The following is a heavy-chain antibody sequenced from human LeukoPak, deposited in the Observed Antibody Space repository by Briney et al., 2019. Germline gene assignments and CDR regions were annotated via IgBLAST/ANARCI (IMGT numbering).Heavy chain of an antibody. D-gene: IGHD2-2*01. CDR2: IKSKTDGGTT. Sequence: GGSLRLSCAASGFTFSNAWMSWVRQAPGKGLEWVGRIKSKTDGGTTDYAAPVKGRFTISRDDSKNMLNLQMNSLKTEDTAVYCCTTEGGPALRENIVGVPAASHYYYYYCMDVWGKGTTVTVSS. J-gene: IGHJ6*03. CDR1: GFTFSNAW. V-gene: IGHV3-15*01. CDR3: TTEGGPALRENIVGVPAASHYYYYYCMDV.